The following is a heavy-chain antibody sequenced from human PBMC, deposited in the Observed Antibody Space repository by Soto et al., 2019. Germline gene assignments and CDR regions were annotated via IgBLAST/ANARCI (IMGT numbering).Heavy chain of an antibody. D-gene: IGHD1-20*01. Sequence: QVQLQQWGAGLLKPSETLSLTCAVYGGSFSGYYWSWIRQPPGKGLEWIGGINHSGSTNYNPSLKSRVTLSVHTSKNQFPLKLSSVTAADTAVYYCARGPPLNWNDGIAFDIWGQGTMVTVSS. CDR1: GGSFSGYY. J-gene: IGHJ3*02. CDR2: INHSGST. V-gene: IGHV4-34*01. CDR3: ARGPPLNWNDGIAFDI.